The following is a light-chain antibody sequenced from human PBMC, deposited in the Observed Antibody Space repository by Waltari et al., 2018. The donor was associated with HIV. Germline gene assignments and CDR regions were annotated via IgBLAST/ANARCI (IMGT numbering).Light chain of an antibody. CDR2: KAS. V-gene: IGKV1-5*03. CDR1: QTISSR. J-gene: IGKJ2*01. CDR3: QQYYSDPYT. Sequence: DIQMTQSPSTLSASVGTRVTITCRASQTISSRLAWYQQKPGKAPRLLIYKASDLETGVPSTFSGSGSGTEFTLTISSLQPDDFASYYCQQYYSDPYTFSQGTKLEIK.